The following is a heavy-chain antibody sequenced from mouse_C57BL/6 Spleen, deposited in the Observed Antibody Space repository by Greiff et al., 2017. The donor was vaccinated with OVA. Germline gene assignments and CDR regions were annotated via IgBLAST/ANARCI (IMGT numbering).Heavy chain of an antibody. CDR2: IYPGSGST. D-gene: IGHD1-1*01. Sequence: QVQLQQPGAELVKPGASVKMSCKASGYTFTSYWITWVKQRPGQGLEWIGDIYPGSGSTNYNEKFKSKATLTVDTSSSTAYMQLSSLTSEDSAVYYCARDVTTVVERYFDVWGTGTTVTVSS. CDR3: ARDVTTVVERYFDV. V-gene: IGHV1-55*01. CDR1: GYTFTSYW. J-gene: IGHJ1*03.